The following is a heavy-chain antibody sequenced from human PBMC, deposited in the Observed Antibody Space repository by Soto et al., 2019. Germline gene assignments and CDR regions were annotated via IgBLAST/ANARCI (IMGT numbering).Heavy chain of an antibody. J-gene: IGHJ3*02. D-gene: IGHD3-22*01. Sequence: PGGSLRLSCAASGFTFSDYYMSWIRQAPGKGLEWVSYISSSSSYTNYADSVKGRFTISRDNAKNSLYLQMNSLRAEDTAVYYCARVDYYDSLAFDIWGQGTMVPVSS. V-gene: IGHV3-11*06. CDR2: ISSSSSYT. CDR1: GFTFSDYY. CDR3: ARVDYYDSLAFDI.